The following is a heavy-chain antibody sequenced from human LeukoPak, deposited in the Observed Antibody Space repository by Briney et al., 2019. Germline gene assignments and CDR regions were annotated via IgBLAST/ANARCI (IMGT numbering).Heavy chain of an antibody. D-gene: IGHD3-16*02. CDR2: IYTSGST. Sequence: SQTLSLTCTVSGGSISSGSYYWSWIRQPAGKGLEWIGRIYTSGSTNYNPSLKSRVTMSVDTSKNQFSLRLSSVTAADTAVYYCARHVRGHDYVWGSYPSPFAYWGQGTLVTVSS. J-gene: IGHJ4*02. CDR3: ARHVRGHDYVWGSYPSPFAY. V-gene: IGHV4-61*02. CDR1: GGSISSGSYY.